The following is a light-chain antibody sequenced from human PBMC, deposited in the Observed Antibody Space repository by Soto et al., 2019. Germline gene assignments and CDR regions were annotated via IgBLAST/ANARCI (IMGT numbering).Light chain of an antibody. Sequence: QSALTQPASVSGSPGQSITISCTGTSSDVGSYNLVSWYQQHPGKAPKLMIYEGTKRPSRVSNRFSGSKSGNTASLTISGLQAEDEADYYCCSYSGISTYVVFGGGTKLTVL. V-gene: IGLV2-23*01. CDR3: CSYSGISTYVV. CDR2: EGT. J-gene: IGLJ2*01. CDR1: SSDVGSYNL.